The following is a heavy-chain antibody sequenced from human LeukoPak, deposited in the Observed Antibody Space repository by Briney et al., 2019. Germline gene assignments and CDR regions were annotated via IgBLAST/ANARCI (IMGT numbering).Heavy chain of an antibody. CDR2: IYYSRST. D-gene: IGHD2-15*01. V-gene: IGHV4-31*03. Sequence: SETLSLTCTVSGGSISSGGYYWSWIRQHPGKGLEWIGYIYYSRSTYYNPSLKSRVTMSVDTSKNQFSLKLSSVTAADTAVYSCARLLREYCSGGTCYTGWFDPWGQGTLVTVSS. CDR3: ARLLREYCSGGTCYTGWFDP. J-gene: IGHJ5*02. CDR1: GGSISSGGYY.